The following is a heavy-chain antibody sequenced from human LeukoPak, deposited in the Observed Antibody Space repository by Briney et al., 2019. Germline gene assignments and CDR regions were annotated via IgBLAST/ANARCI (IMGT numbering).Heavy chain of an antibody. D-gene: IGHD6-19*01. CDR3: ARAFVAVAGTDY. CDR1: GFTFSDYY. V-gene: IGHV3-11*04. Sequence: PGGSLRLSRATSGFTFSDYYMSWIRQAPGKGLEWVSYISSSGSTIYYADSVKGRFTISRDNAKNSLYLQMNSLRAEDTAVYYCARAFVAVAGTDYWGQGTLVTVSS. CDR2: ISSSGSTI. J-gene: IGHJ4*02.